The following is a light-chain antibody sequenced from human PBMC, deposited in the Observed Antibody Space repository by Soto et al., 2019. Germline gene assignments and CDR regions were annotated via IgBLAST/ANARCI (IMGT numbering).Light chain of an antibody. V-gene: IGLV1-51*02. CDR1: SSNIGNNY. Sequence: QSVLTQPPSVSAAPGQKVTISCSGSSSNIGNNYVSWYQQLPGTAPKLLIYENNKRPSGIPDRFSGSKSGTSATLGITGLQTGGEADYYCGTWDSSLSAVVFGTGTKLTVL. CDR2: ENN. J-gene: IGLJ1*01. CDR3: GTWDSSLSAVV.